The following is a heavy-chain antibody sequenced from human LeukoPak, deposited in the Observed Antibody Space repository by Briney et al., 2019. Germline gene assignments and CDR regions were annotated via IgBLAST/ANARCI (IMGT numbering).Heavy chain of an antibody. Sequence: ASVKVSCKTSGYSFTAYYMHWVRQAPGQGLEWMGWINPNSGGTNYAQKFQGRITMTRDTSISTAYMDLSSLRSDDTAVYYCARDYSGVTDIFHYWGQGTLVTVSS. CDR3: ARDYSGVTDIFHY. CDR1: GYSFTAYY. V-gene: IGHV1-2*02. D-gene: IGHD3-10*01. CDR2: INPNSGGT. J-gene: IGHJ4*02.